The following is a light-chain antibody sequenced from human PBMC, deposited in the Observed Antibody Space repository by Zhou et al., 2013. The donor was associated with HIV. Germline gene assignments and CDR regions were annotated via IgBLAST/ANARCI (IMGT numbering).Light chain of an antibody. CDR2: GAS. V-gene: IGKV3-20*01. J-gene: IGKJ2*01. CDR3: QLSGSSPYT. Sequence: EIVLTQSPDTLSLSPGERATLSCRASQSVSSSYLAWYQQKSGQAPRLVIYGASSRATGIPDRFSGSGSGTDFTLTISRLEPEDFAVYYCQLSGSSPYTFGPGTKIEVK. CDR1: QSVSSSY.